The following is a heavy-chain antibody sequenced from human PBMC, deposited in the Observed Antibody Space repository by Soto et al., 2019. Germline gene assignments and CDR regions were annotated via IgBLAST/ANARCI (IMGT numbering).Heavy chain of an antibody. V-gene: IGHV3-30*18. J-gene: IGHJ4*02. Sequence: QVQLVESGGGVVQPGRSLRLSCAASGFTFSSYGMHWVRQAAGKGLERVAVISYDGSNKYYADSVKGRFTISRDNSKNTLYLQMNSLRAEDTAVYYCAKDREYYYGSWSHWGQGTLVTVSS. CDR3: AKDREYYYGSWSH. CDR2: ISYDGSNK. CDR1: GFTFSSYG. D-gene: IGHD3-10*01.